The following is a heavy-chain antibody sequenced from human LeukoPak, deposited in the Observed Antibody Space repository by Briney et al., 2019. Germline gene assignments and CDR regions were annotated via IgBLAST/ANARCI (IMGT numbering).Heavy chain of an antibody. D-gene: IGHD6-6*01. CDR3: ARDSYSSSGGGY. J-gene: IGHJ4*02. CDR1: GYTFTAFY. V-gene: IGHV1-2*04. CDR2: INPNSGGT. Sequence: GASVKVSCKASGYTFTAFYIHWVRQAPGQGLEWMGWINPNSGGTNYAQKFQGWVTMTRDTSISTAYMELTRLRSDDTAVYYCARDSYSSSGGGYWGQGSLVTVSS.